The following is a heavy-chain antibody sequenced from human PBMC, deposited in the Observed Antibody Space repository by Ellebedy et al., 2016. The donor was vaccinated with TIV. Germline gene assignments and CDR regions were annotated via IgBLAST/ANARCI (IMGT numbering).Heavy chain of an antibody. CDR3: ATESDWGFFDY. CDR2: ISSGDGTK. CDR1: GFTFSDYY. J-gene: IGHJ4*02. V-gene: IGHV3-11*04. Sequence: GGSLRLSXVASGFTFSDYYMSWIRQAPGKGLEWVSYISSGDGTKYYADSVKGRFTISRDNSKNTLYLQMNSLRAEDTAVYYCATESDWGFFDYWGQGTLVTVSS. D-gene: IGHD7-27*01.